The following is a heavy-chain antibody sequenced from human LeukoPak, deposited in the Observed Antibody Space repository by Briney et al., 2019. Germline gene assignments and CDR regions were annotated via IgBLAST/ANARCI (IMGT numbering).Heavy chain of an antibody. CDR2: ISGSSGST. CDR3: AKSKDRTMVRGVLDY. Sequence: GGSLRLSCAASGFTLSNHAMSWVRQAPGKGLEWVSAISGSSGSTYYADSVKGRFTISRDNSKNTLYLQMNSLRAEDTAVYYCAKSKDRTMVRGVLDYWGQGTLVTVSS. CDR1: GFTLSNHA. V-gene: IGHV3-23*01. J-gene: IGHJ4*02. D-gene: IGHD3-10*01.